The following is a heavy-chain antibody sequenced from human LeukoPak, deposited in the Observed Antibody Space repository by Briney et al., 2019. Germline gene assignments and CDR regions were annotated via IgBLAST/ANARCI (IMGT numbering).Heavy chain of an antibody. CDR2: INWNGGST. CDR3: ARDREGYGDHDY. V-gene: IGHV3-20*04. J-gene: IGHJ4*02. CDR1: GFTFSNAW. Sequence: GGSLRLSCAASGFTFSNAWMSWVRQAPGKGLEWVSGINWNGGSTGYADSVKGRFTISRDNAKNSLYLQMNSLRAEDTALYYCARDREGYGDHDYWGQGTLVTVSS. D-gene: IGHD4-17*01.